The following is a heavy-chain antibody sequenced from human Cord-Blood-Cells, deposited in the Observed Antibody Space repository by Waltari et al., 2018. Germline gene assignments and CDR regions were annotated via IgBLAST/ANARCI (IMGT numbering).Heavy chain of an antibody. CDR2: IIPIFGTA. J-gene: IGHJ4*02. V-gene: IGHV1-69*06. CDR1: GGTFSSYA. Sequence: QVQLVQSGAEVKKPGSSVKVSCKASGGTFSSYAISWVRQAPGQGLEWMGGIIPIFGTANYAQKFQGRVKITADKSTSTAYMELSSLRSEDTAGYFCARAWYSSGYFDYWGQGTLVTVSS. D-gene: IGHD6-19*01. CDR3: ARAWYSSGYFDY.